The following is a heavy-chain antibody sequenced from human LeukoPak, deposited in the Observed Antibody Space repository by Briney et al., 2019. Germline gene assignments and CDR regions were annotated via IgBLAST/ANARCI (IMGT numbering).Heavy chain of an antibody. D-gene: IGHD6-13*01. V-gene: IGHV3-48*04. Sequence: GGPLRLSCAASGFTFSRDSMNWVRQAPGKGLEWISYISSSSTTIYYADSVKGRFTISRDNAKNSLYLQMSSLRAEDTAVYYCARDGESRAEYSSRPNWFDPWGQGTLVTVSS. CDR1: GFTFSRDS. CDR3: ARDGESRAEYSSRPNWFDP. CDR2: ISSSSTTI. J-gene: IGHJ5*02.